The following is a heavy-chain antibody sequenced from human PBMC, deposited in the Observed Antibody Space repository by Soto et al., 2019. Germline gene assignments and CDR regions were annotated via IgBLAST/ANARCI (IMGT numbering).Heavy chain of an antibody. CDR3: ARDRTYDYDRSGYPKPFDP. CDR2: TYYRSKWYY. CDR1: GDSVSSNNAA. Sequence: SQTLSLTCAISGDSVSSNNAAWNWIRQSPSRGLEWLGRTYYRSKWYYNYALSVKSRITINPDTSKNQFSLQLDSVTSEDTAVYYCARDRTYDYDRSGYPKPFDPRGQGTLVTVSS. J-gene: IGHJ5*02. D-gene: IGHD3-22*01. V-gene: IGHV6-1*01.